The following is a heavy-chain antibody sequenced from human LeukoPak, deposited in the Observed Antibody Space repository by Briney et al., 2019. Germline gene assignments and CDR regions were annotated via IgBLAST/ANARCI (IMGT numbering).Heavy chain of an antibody. CDR1: GGTFSSYA. V-gene: IGHV1-69*05. D-gene: IGHD2-2*01. CDR2: IIPIFGTA. J-gene: IGHJ5*02. Sequence: SVKVSCKASGGTFSSYAISWVRQAPGQGLEWMGGIIPIFGTASYAQKFQGRVTITTDESTSTAYMELSSLRSEDTAVYYCARGGYCSSTSCSHPYNWFDPWGQGTLVTVSS. CDR3: ARGGYCSSTSCSHPYNWFDP.